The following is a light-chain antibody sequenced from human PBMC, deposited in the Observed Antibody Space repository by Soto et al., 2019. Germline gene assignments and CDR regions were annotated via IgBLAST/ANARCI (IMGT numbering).Light chain of an antibody. V-gene: IGKV3-20*01. J-gene: IGKJ5*01. CDR2: GAS. Sequence: EIELTQSPGTLSLSPGERATLSCRASQSVSSSYLAWYQQKPGQAPRLLIYGASSRATGIPDRFSGSGSGTDFTLTISRLEPEDFAVYYCQQYGSSPIFGQGTRLEIK. CDR1: QSVSSSY. CDR3: QQYGSSPI.